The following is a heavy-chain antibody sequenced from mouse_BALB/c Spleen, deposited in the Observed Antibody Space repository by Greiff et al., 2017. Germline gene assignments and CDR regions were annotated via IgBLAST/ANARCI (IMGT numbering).Heavy chain of an antibody. Sequence: EVKVVESGGGLVQPGGSRKLSCAASGFTFSSFGMHWVRQAPEKGLEWVAYISSGSSTIYYADTVKGRFTISRDNPKNTLFLQMTSLRSEDTAMYYCARSGVPMDYWGQGTSVTVSS. CDR2: ISSGSSTI. CDR3: ARSGVPMDY. V-gene: IGHV5-17*02. D-gene: IGHD4-1*01. CDR1: GFTFSSFG. J-gene: IGHJ4*01.